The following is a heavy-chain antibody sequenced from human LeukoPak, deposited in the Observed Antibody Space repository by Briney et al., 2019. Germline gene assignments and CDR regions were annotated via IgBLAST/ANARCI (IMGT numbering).Heavy chain of an antibody. V-gene: IGHV3-30*02. J-gene: IGHJ6*03. D-gene: IGHD5-24*01. CDR2: IRYDGSNK. Sequence: GGSLRLSCAASGFTFSSYGMHWVRQAPGKGLEWVAFIRYDGSNKYYADSVKGRFTISRDNSKNTLYLQMNSLRAEDAAVYYCAKGGNYNSYYYYMDVWGKGTTVTVSS. CDR3: AKGGNYNSYYYYMDV. CDR1: GFTFSSYG.